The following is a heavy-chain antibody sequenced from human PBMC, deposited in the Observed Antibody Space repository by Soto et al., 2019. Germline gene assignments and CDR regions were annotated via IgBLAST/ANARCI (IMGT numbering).Heavy chain of an antibody. Sequence: DVQLLESGGGLVQPGGSLRLACAASGFTFGNYAINWVRLAPGKGLEWVSGISGGGGSTYYADSVKGRFTIFRDTSKNTVFLQMNSLRADDTAVYYCGKGFIVVVTVLRPDDAFDVWGQGTIVTVSS. V-gene: IGHV3-23*01. J-gene: IGHJ3*01. CDR3: GKGFIVVVTVLRPDDAFDV. CDR2: ISGGGGST. CDR1: GFTFGNYA. D-gene: IGHD2-21*02.